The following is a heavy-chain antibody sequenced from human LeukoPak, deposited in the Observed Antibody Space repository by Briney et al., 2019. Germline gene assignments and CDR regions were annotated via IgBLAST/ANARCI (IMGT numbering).Heavy chain of an antibody. CDR3: AKDRVMIFGVVIPPDAFDI. CDR2: ISGSGGST. D-gene: IGHD3-3*01. V-gene: IGHV3-23*01. J-gene: IGHJ3*02. Sequence: GGSLRLSCAASGFTFSSYAMSWVRQAPGKGLEWVSAISGSGGSTYYADSVKGRFTISRDNSKNTLYLQMNSLRAEDTAVYYCAKDRVMIFGVVIPPDAFDIWGQGTMVTVSS. CDR1: GFTFSSYA.